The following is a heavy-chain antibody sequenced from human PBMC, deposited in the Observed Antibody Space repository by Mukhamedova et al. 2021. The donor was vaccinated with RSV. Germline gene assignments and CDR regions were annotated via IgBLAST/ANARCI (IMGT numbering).Heavy chain of an antibody. CDR3: TTDAIDYGEHMAGAFDI. Sequence: GTTDYAAPVKGRFTISRDDSKNTLYLQMNSLKTEDTAVYYCTTDAIDYGEHMAGAFDIWGQGTMVTVSS. V-gene: IGHV3-15*01. D-gene: IGHD4-17*01. J-gene: IGHJ3*02. CDR2: GTT.